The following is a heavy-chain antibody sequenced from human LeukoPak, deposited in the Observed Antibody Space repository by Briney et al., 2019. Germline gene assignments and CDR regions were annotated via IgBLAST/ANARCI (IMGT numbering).Heavy chain of an antibody. CDR2: IRYDGGNK. J-gene: IGHJ5*02. Sequence: GGSLRLSCAASGFTFSSYGMHWVRQAPGKGLEWVAFIRYDGGNKYYADSVKGRFTISRDNSKNTLYLQIGSLRADDTAVYYCTRMSREAPGLPDLWGQGTLVTVSS. D-gene: IGHD5-24*01. CDR3: TRMSREAPGLPDL. CDR1: GFTFSSYG. V-gene: IGHV3-30*02.